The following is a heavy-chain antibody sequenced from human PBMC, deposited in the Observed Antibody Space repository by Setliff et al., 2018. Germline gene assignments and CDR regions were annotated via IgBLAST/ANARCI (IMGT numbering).Heavy chain of an antibody. V-gene: IGHV4-59*11. Sequence: SETLSLTCTVSDGSSSSHYWSWIRQPPGKGLEWIGHVFHTGSTKYNPSLRSRVTISVDTSENYFSLRLTSVTAADTAVYYCARAPPSVPYGDYGPRQYFDLWGRGSLVTVSS. D-gene: IGHD4-17*01. J-gene: IGHJ2*01. CDR2: VFHTGST. CDR3: ARAPPSVPYGDYGPRQYFDL. CDR1: DGSSSSHY.